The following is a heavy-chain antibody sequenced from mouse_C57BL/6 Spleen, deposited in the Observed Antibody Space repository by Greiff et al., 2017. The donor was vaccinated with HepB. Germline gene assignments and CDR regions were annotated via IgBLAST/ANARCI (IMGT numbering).Heavy chain of an antibody. CDR2: IWSDGST. J-gene: IGHJ4*01. D-gene: IGHD2-4*01. Sequence: QVQLKESGPGLVAPSQSLSITCTVSGFSLTSYGVHWVRQPPGKGLEWLVVIWSDGSTTYNSALKSRLSISKDNSKSQVFLKRNSLQTDDTAMYYCARHDDYDAGYAMDYWGQGTSVTVSS. V-gene: IGHV2-6-1*01. CDR1: GFSLTSYG. CDR3: ARHDDYDAGYAMDY.